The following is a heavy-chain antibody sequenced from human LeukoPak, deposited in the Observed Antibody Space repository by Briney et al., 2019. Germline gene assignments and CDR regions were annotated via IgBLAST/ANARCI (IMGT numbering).Heavy chain of an antibody. J-gene: IGHJ4*02. D-gene: IGHD4-23*01. CDR2: IIPIFGTA. CDR1: GGTFSSYA. V-gene: IGHV1-69*06. CDR3: AREGTTVTVVRFDY. Sequence: GASVKVSCKASGGTFSSYAISWVRQAPGQGLEWMGGIIPIFGTANYAQKFQGRVTITADKSTSTAYMELSSLRSEDTAVYYCAREGTTVTVVRFDYWGQGTLVTVSS.